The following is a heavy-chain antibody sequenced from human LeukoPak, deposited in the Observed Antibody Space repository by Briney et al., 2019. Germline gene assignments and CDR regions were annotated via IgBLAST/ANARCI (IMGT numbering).Heavy chain of an antibody. CDR1: GYTLTELS. Sequence: ASVKVSCKVSGYTLTELSMHWGRQAPGKGLEWMGGFDPEDGETIYAQKFQGRVTMTEDTSTDTAYMELSSLRSEDTAVYYCATKYSSGHYYYYYYMDVWGKGTTVTVSS. D-gene: IGHD6-19*01. CDR2: FDPEDGET. CDR3: ATKYSSGHYYYYYYMDV. J-gene: IGHJ6*03. V-gene: IGHV1-24*01.